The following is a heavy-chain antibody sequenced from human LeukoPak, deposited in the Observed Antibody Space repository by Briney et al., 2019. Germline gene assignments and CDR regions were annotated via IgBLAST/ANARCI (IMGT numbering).Heavy chain of an antibody. J-gene: IGHJ4*02. V-gene: IGHV4-39*07. CDR3: ARSSARYSSSWYIDY. CDR1: GDSIRSTTFY. Sequence: PSETLSLTCTVSGDSIRSTTFYWGWIRQPPGKGLEWIGSIYYSGNTYYNPSLMSRVTISVDTSKNQFSLKLSSVTAADTAVYYCARSSARYSSSWYIDYWGQGTLVTVSS. D-gene: IGHD6-13*01. CDR2: IYYSGNT.